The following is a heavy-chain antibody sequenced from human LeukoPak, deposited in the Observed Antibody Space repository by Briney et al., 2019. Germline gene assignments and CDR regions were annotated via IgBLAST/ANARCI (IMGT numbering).Heavy chain of an antibody. Sequence: PSETLSLTCTVSGGSISSYYWSWIRQPPGKGLEWIGEINHSGSTNYNPSLKSRVTISVDTSKNQFSLKLSSVTAADTAVYYCARGKWLQLRDYYYYGLDVWGQGTTVTVSS. J-gene: IGHJ6*02. D-gene: IGHD5-24*01. V-gene: IGHV4-34*01. CDR2: INHSGST. CDR3: ARGKWLQLRDYYYYGLDV. CDR1: GGSISSYY.